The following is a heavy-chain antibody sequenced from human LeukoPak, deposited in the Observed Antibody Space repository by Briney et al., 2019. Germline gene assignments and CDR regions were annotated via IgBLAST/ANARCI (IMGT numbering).Heavy chain of an antibody. CDR2: INSDGSYT. CDR3: VRGSSGWYGVDY. J-gene: IGHJ4*02. CDR1: GFTFSTYW. V-gene: IGHV3-74*01. D-gene: IGHD6-19*01. Sequence: GGSLRLSCAASGFTFSTYWMHWVRQVPGKGLVCVSRINSDGSYTTYADSVKGRFTISRDNAKNTLYLQMNSLRAEDMAVYYCVRGSSGWYGVDYWGQGTLVTVSS.